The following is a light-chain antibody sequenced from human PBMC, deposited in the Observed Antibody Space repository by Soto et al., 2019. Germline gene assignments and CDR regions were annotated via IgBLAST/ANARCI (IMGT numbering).Light chain of an antibody. CDR2: LGS. V-gene: IGKV2-28*01. J-gene: IGKJ1*01. Sequence: DIVMTQSPLSLPVTPGEPASISCRLSQSLRIRKGNTYLDWYLQKPGQSPQLLIYLGSNRASGVPDRFSGSGSGTDFTLKISRVEAEDVGVYYCMQSQQTPWTFGQGTKMEVK. CDR3: MQSQQTPWT. CDR1: QSLRIRKGNTY.